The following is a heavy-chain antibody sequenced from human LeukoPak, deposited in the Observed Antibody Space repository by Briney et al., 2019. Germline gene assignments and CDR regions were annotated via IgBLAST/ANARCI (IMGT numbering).Heavy chain of an antibody. CDR1: GGSFTGHH. D-gene: IGHD4-23*01. J-gene: IGHJ4*02. Sequence: TSETLSLTCAVYGGSFTGHHWNWIRQSARKGLERIGEVNHRGTTNYNPSLKSRVTISVDTSKNQFFLKLTSVTAADTAVYYCARDPTTVVTLPYYFDFWGQGTLVTVSS. CDR3: ARDPTTVVTLPYYFDF. V-gene: IGHV4-34*01. CDR2: VNHRGTT.